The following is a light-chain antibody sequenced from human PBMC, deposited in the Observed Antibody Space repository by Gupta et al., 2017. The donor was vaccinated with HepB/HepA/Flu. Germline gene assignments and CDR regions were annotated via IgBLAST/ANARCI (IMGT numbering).Light chain of an antibody. J-gene: IGLJ3*02. Sequence: QSVLIQPPSASGTPGQRVTISCSGSTSNIGSNPVNWYQQLPRTAPKLLIYSNTHRPSGVPDRVSGSKSGTSGSLAISGLQSEDEAEYYCAAWDDSLSGQVFGGGTKLTVL. V-gene: IGLV1-44*01. CDR1: TSNIGSNP. CDR2: SNT. CDR3: AAWDDSLSGQV.